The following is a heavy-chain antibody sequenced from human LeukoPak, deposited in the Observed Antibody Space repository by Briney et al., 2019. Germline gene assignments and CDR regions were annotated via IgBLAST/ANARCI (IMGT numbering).Heavy chain of an antibody. CDR2: INPNSGGT. J-gene: IGHJ4*02. D-gene: IGHD3-16*02. V-gene: IGHV1-2*02. CDR3: ARDRTMITFGGVIAPAY. CDR1: GYTFTGYY. Sequence: ASVKVSCKASGYTFTGYYMHWVQLAPGQPLEWIGWINPNSGGTIYAQKFQGRVTMTRDTSISTAYMELRRLRSDDTAVYYCARDRTMITFGGVIAPAYWGQGSLVTV.